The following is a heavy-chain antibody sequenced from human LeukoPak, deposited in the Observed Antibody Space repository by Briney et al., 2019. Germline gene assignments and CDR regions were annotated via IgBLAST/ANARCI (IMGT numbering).Heavy chain of an antibody. CDR2: IYYSGST. CDR3: AKSIAAAGWFDP. J-gene: IGHJ5*02. CDR1: GGSISSYY. D-gene: IGHD6-13*01. V-gene: IGHV4-59*01. Sequence: SETLSLTCTVSGGSISSYYWSWIRQPPGKGLEWFGDIYYSGSTNYNPSLKSRVTISVDTSKNQFSLKLSSVTAADTAVYYCAKSIAAAGWFDPWGQGTLVTVSS.